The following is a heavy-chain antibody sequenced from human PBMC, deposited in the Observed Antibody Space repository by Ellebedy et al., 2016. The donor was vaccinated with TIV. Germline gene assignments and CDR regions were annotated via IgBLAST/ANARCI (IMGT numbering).Heavy chain of an antibody. D-gene: IGHD4-17*01. V-gene: IGHV5-10-1*04. CDR3: ARRDNDYGDLHF. CDR2: IDPSDPYT. Sequence: GESLKISCQASGYIFTSSWISWVRQTPGKGLEWMGRIDPSDPYTNYSPSLEGQVTMSADTSTNTAYLQWTSLKATDTAIYFCARRDNDYGDLHFWGQGTLVTVSS. J-gene: IGHJ4*02. CDR1: GYIFTSSW.